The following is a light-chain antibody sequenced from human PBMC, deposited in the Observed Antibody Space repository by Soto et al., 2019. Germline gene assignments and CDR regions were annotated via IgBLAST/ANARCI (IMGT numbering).Light chain of an antibody. J-gene: IGKJ1*01. Sequence: DIQMTQSPSSLSASVGDRVTITCRRSQTVNNYISWFQQKPGKAPNLLIYAASRLESGVPSRFSGDGYGTAFTLTISSLQPEDFATYFCHQSYSTPLTFGQGTKVEVK. CDR3: HQSYSTPLT. V-gene: IGKV1-39*01. CDR1: QTVNNY. CDR2: AAS.